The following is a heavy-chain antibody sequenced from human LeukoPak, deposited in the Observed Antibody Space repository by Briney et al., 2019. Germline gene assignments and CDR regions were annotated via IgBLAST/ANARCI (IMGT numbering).Heavy chain of an antibody. Sequence: ASVKVSCKAPGYTFIDYDINWVRQATGQGLEWMGWMNSKSGDTGYAQKFQGRVTMTRKTSISTAYMELSSLRPEDTAVYYCARGGLRAGTGGLDPWGQGTLVIVSS. CDR3: ARGGLRAGTGGLDP. D-gene: IGHD1-1*01. V-gene: IGHV1-8*01. J-gene: IGHJ5*02. CDR1: GYTFIDYD. CDR2: MNSKSGDT.